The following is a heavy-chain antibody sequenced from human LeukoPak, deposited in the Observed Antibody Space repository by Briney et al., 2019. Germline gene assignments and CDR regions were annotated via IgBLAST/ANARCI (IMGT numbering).Heavy chain of an antibody. CDR3: ATGYTYGPRRDY. CDR1: GFTFSSYA. V-gene: IGHV3-23*01. J-gene: IGHJ4*02. D-gene: IGHD5-18*01. Sequence: GGSLRLSCAASGFTFSSYAMNWVRQAPGRGLEWVSGVSGGGDRTYYADPVKGRFTISRDNSKNTLYLQMNSLRAEDTAVYYCATGYTYGPRRDYWGQGTLVSVSS. CDR2: VSGGGDRT.